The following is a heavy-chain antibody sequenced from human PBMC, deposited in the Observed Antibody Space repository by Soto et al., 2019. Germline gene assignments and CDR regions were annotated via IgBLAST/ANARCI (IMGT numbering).Heavy chain of an antibody. J-gene: IGHJ4*02. V-gene: IGHV3-23*01. CDR3: ATGRDGDTFYFDY. CDR1: GFMVSNYA. D-gene: IGHD4-17*01. Sequence: EVQLLESGGGLVQPGGSLRLSCAASGFMVSNYAMSWVRQAPGKGLEWVSAISGSGGTTNYADAVKGRFTISRDNSKNTLHLQMNSLRAEDTAGYYCATGRDGDTFYFDYWGQGTLVTVSS. CDR2: ISGSGGTT.